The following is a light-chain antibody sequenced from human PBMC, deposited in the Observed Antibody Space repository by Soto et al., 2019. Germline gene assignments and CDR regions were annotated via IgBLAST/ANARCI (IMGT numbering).Light chain of an antibody. V-gene: IGKV3-15*01. CDR1: QSVGTN. J-gene: IGKJ1*01. Sequence: EIVMTQSPATLSVSPGERATLSCRASQSVGTNLAWYQQKPGQAPRLLIYGASTRATGIPARFSGSGSGTEFTLTISSLQSEDFAIYYCQQFNNLPPWTFGQGTKVEIK. CDR2: GAS. CDR3: QQFNNLPPWT.